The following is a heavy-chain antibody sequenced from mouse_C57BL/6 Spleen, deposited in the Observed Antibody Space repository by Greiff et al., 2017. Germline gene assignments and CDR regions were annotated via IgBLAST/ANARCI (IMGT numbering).Heavy chain of an antibody. D-gene: IGHD1-1*01. CDR2: IYPKSGGT. Sequence: QVQLQQPGAELVKPGASVKLSCKASGYTFTGYWMHWVKQRPGRGLEWIGRIYPKSGGTKYNEKFKSKATLTGDKPSSTAYMQLSSLTSEDSAVYYSEREERITSVVSLDYWGQGTTLTASS. CDR3: EREERITSVVSLDY. J-gene: IGHJ2*01. CDR1: GYTFTGYW. V-gene: IGHV1-72*01.